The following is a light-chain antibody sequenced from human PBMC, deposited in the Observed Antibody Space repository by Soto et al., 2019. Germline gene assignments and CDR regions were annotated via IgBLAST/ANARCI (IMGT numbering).Light chain of an antibody. V-gene: IGKV1-39*01. CDR1: QSISRY. CDR2: AAS. Sequence: DIQMTQSPSSLSASVGDRVTITCRASQSISRYLNWYQQKPGKAPKLLIYAASSLLGGVPSRFSGSGSGTDFTLTISRLEPEDYAVYYCQQYGHSLWTFGQGTKVDIK. CDR3: QQYGHSLWT. J-gene: IGKJ1*01.